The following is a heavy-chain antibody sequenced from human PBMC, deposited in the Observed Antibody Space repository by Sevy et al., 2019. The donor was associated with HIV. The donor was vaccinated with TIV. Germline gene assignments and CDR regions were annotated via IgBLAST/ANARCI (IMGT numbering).Heavy chain of an antibody. CDR1: GFTFSSYA. D-gene: IGHD3-22*01. Sequence: GGSLRLSCAASGFTFSSYAMSWVRQAPGKGLEWVSAISGSGGSTYYADSVKGRFTISRDNSKNTLYLQMNSLRAEDTAVYYCAKAVGEETYYYDSGGYYYRNYFDYWGQGTLVTVSS. V-gene: IGHV3-23*01. CDR3: AKAVGEETYYYDSGGYYYRNYFDY. CDR2: ISGSGGST. J-gene: IGHJ4*02.